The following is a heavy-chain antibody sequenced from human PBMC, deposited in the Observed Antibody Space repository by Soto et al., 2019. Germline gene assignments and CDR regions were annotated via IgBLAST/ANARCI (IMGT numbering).Heavy chain of an antibody. CDR3: ARDSGRSGSGTYIFDY. V-gene: IGHV3-30-3*01. CDR1: GFTFSSYA. J-gene: IGHJ4*02. CDR2: ISYDGSNK. Sequence: QVQLVESGGGVVQPGRSLRLSCAASGFTFSSYAMHWVRQAPGKGLEWVAVISYDGSNKYYADSVKGRFTISRDNSKNSLYLQMNSLRDEDTAVYYCARDSGRSGSGTYIFDYWGQGTLVTVSS. D-gene: IGHD3-10*01.